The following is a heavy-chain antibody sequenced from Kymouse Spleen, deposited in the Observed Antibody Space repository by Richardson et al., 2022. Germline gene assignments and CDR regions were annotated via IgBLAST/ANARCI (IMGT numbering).Heavy chain of an antibody. CDR3: ASITGTPFDY. J-gene: IGHJ4*02. CDR1: GGSVSSGSYY. Sequence: QVQLQESGPGLVKPSETLSLTCTVSGGSVSSGSYYWSWIRQPPGKGLEWIGYIYYSGSTNYNPSLKSRVTISVDTSKNQFSLKLSSVTAADTAVYYCASITGTPFDYWGQGTLVTVSS. D-gene: IGHD1-20*01,IGHD1-7*01. CDR2: IYYSGST. V-gene: IGHV4-61*01.